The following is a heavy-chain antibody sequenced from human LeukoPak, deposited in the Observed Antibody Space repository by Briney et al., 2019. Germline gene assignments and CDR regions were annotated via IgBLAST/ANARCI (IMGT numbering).Heavy chain of an antibody. D-gene: IGHD6-13*01. CDR1: GFTFSSYG. J-gene: IGHJ2*01. CDR3: AKAPIAAAGTGWYFDL. Sequence: GGSLRLSCAASGFTFSSYGMSWVRQAPGKGLEWVSAISGSGGSTYYADSVKGRFTISRDNSKNTLYLQMNSLRAEDTAVYYCAKAPIAAAGTGWYFDLWGRGTLVTVSS. V-gene: IGHV3-23*01. CDR2: ISGSGGST.